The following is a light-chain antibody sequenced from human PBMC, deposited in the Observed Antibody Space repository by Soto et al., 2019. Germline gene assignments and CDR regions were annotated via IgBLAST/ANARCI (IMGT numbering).Light chain of an antibody. Sequence: EILLTQSPGTLCVSPGDRVTLSRRASQSVEINLAWYQQRAGKAPRLLVYGISTRATGIPARYSGSGSGTEFSLTISSLQSEDFEVYYCQQYSKWPITFGQGTRLEIK. J-gene: IGKJ5*01. CDR2: GIS. CDR1: QSVEIN. CDR3: QQYSKWPIT. V-gene: IGKV3-15*01.